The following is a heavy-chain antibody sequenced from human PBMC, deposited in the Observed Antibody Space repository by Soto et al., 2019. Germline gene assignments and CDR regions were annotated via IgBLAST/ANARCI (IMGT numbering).Heavy chain of an antibody. CDR1: GFTFGDYA. V-gene: IGHV3-49*03. Sequence: PGGSLRLSCTASGFTFGDYAMSWFRQAPGKGLEWVGFIRSKAYGGTTEYAASVKGRFTISRDDSKSIAYLQMNSLKTEDTAVYYCAKDWHYYDSSGYPFDYWGQGTLVTVSS. CDR3: AKDWHYYDSSGYPFDY. CDR2: IRSKAYGGTT. D-gene: IGHD3-22*01. J-gene: IGHJ4*02.